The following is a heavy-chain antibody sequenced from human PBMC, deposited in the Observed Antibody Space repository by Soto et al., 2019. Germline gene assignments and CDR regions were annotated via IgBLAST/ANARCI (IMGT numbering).Heavy chain of an antibody. CDR1: GFTFSDYV. V-gene: IGHV3-30*14. D-gene: IGHD3-3*02. J-gene: IGHJ3*01. CDR2: MTYDGATE. CDR3: ARVRLSIAVNDALDV. Sequence: QVRLVESGGGVVQPGTSLRLSCAASGFTFSDYVIHWVRQAAGKGLEWVASMTYDGATEYYADSVKGRFTMSRDNSKRALSLQMNSLRPDDTAVYHCARVRLSIAVNDALDVWGQGTTVTVSS.